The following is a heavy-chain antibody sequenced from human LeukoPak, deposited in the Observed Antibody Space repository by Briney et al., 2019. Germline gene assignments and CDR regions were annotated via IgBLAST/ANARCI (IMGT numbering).Heavy chain of an antibody. V-gene: IGHV3-33*01. CDR1: GFTFSSYG. Sequence: PGGSLRLSCAASGFTFSSYGMHWVRQAPGKGLEWVAVIWYDGSNKYYADSVKGRFTISRDNSKNTLYLQMNSLRAKDTAVYYCARDGTDSYGYDYWGQGTLVTVSS. CDR2: IWYDGSNK. CDR3: ARDGTDSYGYDY. D-gene: IGHD5-18*01. J-gene: IGHJ4*02.